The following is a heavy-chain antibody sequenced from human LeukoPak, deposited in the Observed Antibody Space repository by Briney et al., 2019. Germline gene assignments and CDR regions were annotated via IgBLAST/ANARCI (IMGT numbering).Heavy chain of an antibody. Sequence: KPSETLSLTCTVSGGSISSGGYYWSWIRQPPGKGLEWIGYIYHSGSTYYNPSLKSRDTISVDRSKNQFSLKLSSVTAADTAVYYCARVITGTIDYWGQGTLVTVSS. V-gene: IGHV4-30-2*01. CDR3: ARVITGTIDY. CDR1: GGSISSGGYY. J-gene: IGHJ4*02. CDR2: IYHSGST. D-gene: IGHD1-7*01.